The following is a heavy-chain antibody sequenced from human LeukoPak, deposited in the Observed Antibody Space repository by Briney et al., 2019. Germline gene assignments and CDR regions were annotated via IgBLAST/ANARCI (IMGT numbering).Heavy chain of an antibody. CDR1: GGSFSGYY. CDR3: ARARAHLKYYYDSSGYYYFDY. J-gene: IGHJ4*02. D-gene: IGHD3-22*01. V-gene: IGHV4-34*01. CDR2: INHSGTT. Sequence: SETLSLTCAVYGGSFSGYYWSWIRQPPGKGLEWIGEINHSGTTNYNPSLKSRVTISVDTSKNQFSLKLSSVTAADTAVYYCARARAHLKYYYDSSGYYYFDYWGQGTLVTVSS.